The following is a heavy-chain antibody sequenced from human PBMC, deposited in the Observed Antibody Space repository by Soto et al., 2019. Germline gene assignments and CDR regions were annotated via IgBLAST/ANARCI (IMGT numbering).Heavy chain of an antibody. CDR1: GGTFSSYA. CDR2: IIPIFGTA. Sequence: QVQLVQSGAEVKKPGSSVKVSCKASGGTFSSYAISWVRQAPGQGLEWMGGIIPIFGTANYAQKFQGRVTITADESTRTAYMELTSLSSEDTAVYYCTAINYDILTVSLSYSYGMDVWGQGTTVTVSS. J-gene: IGHJ6*02. V-gene: IGHV1-69*01. CDR3: TAINYDILTVSLSYSYGMDV. D-gene: IGHD3-9*01.